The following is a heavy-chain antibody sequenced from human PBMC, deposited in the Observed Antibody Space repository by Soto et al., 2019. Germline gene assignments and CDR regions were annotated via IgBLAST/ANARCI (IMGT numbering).Heavy chain of an antibody. D-gene: IGHD2-15*01. CDR2: ISGSGADT. CDR3: AKDTGRGGGSVFDY. J-gene: IGHJ4*02. V-gene: IGHV3-23*01. Sequence: EVQLLESGGGLVQPGGSLRLSCAPSGFIFSNYAMSWVRQARGKGLEWVSAISGSGADTYYTESVKGRFTISRDNSKNTLFLQMNSLRAEDTAVDYCAKDTGRGGGSVFDYWGQGTLVTVSS. CDR1: GFIFSNYA.